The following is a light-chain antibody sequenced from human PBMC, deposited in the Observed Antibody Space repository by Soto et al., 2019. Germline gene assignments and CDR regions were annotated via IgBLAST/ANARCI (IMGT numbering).Light chain of an antibody. V-gene: IGLV1-44*01. Sequence: QSVLTQPPSASGTPGQRFTISCSGSSSNIGTNAVSWYQQLPGTAPKLLIYSEIQRPSGVPDRFSGSKSGTSASLAISALQSEDEADYYCAAWDDTLNGLYVFGSGTKVTVL. J-gene: IGLJ1*01. CDR3: AAWDDTLNGLYV. CDR1: SSNIGTNA. CDR2: SEI.